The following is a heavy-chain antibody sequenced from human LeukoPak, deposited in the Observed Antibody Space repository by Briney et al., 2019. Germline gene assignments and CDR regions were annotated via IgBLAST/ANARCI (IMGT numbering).Heavy chain of an antibody. Sequence: GGSLRLSCAASGFTFSSYSMNWVRQAPGKGLEWVSSIKWNGGSTGYADSVKGRFTISRDNAKNSLYLQMNSLRAEDTALYYCARDGGDCSGDSCYVDYWGQGTLVTVSS. CDR2: IKWNGGST. V-gene: IGHV3-20*04. J-gene: IGHJ4*02. D-gene: IGHD2-15*01. CDR1: GFTFSSYS. CDR3: ARDGGDCSGDSCYVDY.